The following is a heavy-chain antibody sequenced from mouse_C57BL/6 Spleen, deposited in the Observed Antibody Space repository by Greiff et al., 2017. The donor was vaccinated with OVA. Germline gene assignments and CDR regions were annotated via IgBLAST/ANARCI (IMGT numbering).Heavy chain of an antibody. CDR1: GYAFSSYW. Sequence: VQLQQSGAELVKPGASVKLSCKASGYAFSSYWMNWVKQRPGQGLEWIGQIYPGDGDTNYHGKFKGKATLHVDKSSSTAYMQISRLTSEDSAVYICAREAGTLCADWGPGTLVTVSA. J-gene: IGHJ3*01. CDR2: IYPGDGDT. CDR3: AREAGTLCAD. D-gene: IGHD4-1*01. V-gene: IGHV1-80*01.